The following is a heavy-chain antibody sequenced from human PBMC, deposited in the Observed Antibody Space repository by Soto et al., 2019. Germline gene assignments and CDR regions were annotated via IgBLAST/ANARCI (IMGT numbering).Heavy chain of an antibody. CDR1: GFTISGAW. Sequence: EVQLVESGGGLVKPGGSLRLSCAASGFTISGAWMNWVRQAPGKGLEWVGRIKTKTQGEITDYAAPVKGRFTISRDDSENTLSLHMNSLKIEDTAVYYCTTGSVEGYWGQGTLVTVSS. D-gene: IGHD1-26*01. V-gene: IGHV3-15*07. CDR2: IKTKTQGEIT. CDR3: TTGSVEGY. J-gene: IGHJ4*02.